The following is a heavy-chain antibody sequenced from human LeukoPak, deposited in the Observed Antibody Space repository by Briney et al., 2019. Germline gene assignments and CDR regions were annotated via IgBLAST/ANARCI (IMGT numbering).Heavy chain of an antibody. J-gene: IGHJ4*02. V-gene: IGHV3-30*03. Sequence: GGSLRLSCAASGFTFSSYGMHWVRQAPGKGLEWVAVISYDGSNKYYADSVKGRFTISRDNSKNTLYLRMNSLRAEDTAVYYCATQYYDILTGYSDFDYWGQGTLVTVSS. CDR3: ATQYYDILTGYSDFDY. D-gene: IGHD3-9*01. CDR1: GFTFSSYG. CDR2: ISYDGSNK.